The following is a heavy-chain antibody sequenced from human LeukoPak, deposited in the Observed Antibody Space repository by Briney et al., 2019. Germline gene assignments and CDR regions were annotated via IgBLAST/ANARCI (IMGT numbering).Heavy chain of an antibody. V-gene: IGHV3-30*03. D-gene: IGHD4-23*01. Sequence: GGSLRLSCAGSGFTFSSYVVHWVRQAPGKGLEWVAVISFDVSKKYYGDSVKGRFTVSRDNAKTSLYLLMNSLRAEDTAVYYCARTTVVTLINYWGQGTLVTVSS. CDR1: GFTFSSYV. J-gene: IGHJ4*02. CDR2: ISFDVSKK. CDR3: ARTTVVTLINY.